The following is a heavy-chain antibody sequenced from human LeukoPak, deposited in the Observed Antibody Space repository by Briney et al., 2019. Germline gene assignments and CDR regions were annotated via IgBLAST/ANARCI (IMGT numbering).Heavy chain of an antibody. J-gene: IGHJ4*02. Sequence: GGSLRLSCAASGFTFSSYWMSWVRQAPGKRLEWVANIKQDGSEKYYVDSVKGRFTISRDNAKNSLYLQMNSLRAEDTAVYYCARVGVGPHVLRYFDWSYGYWGQGTLVTVSS. V-gene: IGHV3-7*03. CDR1: GFTFSSYW. CDR2: IKQDGSEK. D-gene: IGHD3-9*01. CDR3: ARVGVGPHVLRYFDWSYGY.